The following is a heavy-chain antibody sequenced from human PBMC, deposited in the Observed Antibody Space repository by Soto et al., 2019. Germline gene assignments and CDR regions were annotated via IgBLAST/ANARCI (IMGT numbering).Heavy chain of an antibody. D-gene: IGHD4-17*01. CDR2: TRNKANSYTT. CDR1: GFTISDHY. CDR3: ARYDYGDVDS. J-gene: IGHJ4*02. Sequence: EVQLVESGGGLVQPGGSLRLSCAASGFTISDHYMDWVRQAPGKGLEWVGRTRNKANSYTTEYAASVKGRFTISRDDSKNSLYLQMNSLKTEDTAVYYCARYDYGDVDSWGQGTLVTVSS. V-gene: IGHV3-72*01.